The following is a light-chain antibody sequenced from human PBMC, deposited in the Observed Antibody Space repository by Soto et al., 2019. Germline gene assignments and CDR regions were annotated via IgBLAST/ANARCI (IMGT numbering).Light chain of an antibody. CDR3: QQSYSTPL. V-gene: IGKV1-39*01. CDR1: QSISSS. J-gene: IGKJ5*01. CDR2: AAS. Sequence: DIQMTQSPSSLSASVGDRVTITCRASQSISSSLNWYEQKPEKAPKLLIYAASSLQSGVPSRFSGSGSGTDFTLTISRLQPEEFATYYCQQSYSTPLFGQGTGLEIK.